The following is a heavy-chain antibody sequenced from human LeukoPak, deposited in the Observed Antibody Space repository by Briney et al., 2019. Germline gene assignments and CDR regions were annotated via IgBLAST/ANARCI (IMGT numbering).Heavy chain of an antibody. CDR1: GGSISSYY. V-gene: IGHV4-59*08. CDR3: ARLPPSGSYTFDY. CDR2: IYYSGST. J-gene: IGHJ4*02. Sequence: VKPSETLSLTCTVSGGSISSYYWSWIRQPPGEGLEWIGYIYYSGSTNYNPSLRSRVTISVDTSKNQFSLKLSSVTAADTAVYYCARLPPSGSYTFDYWGQGTLVTVSS. D-gene: IGHD1-26*01.